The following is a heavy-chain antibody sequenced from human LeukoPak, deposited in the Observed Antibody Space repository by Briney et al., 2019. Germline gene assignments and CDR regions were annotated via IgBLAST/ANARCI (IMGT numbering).Heavy chain of an antibody. CDR3: ARLFGGVTTFDY. CDR2: MKGDASLI. D-gene: IGHD2-8*02. Sequence: GGSLRLSCAASGFTFDDYGMSWVRQAPGRGLQWVASMKGDASLIYYVDSVKGRFTISRDNARNSLYMQMNSLRVEDTAVYYCARLFGGVTTFDYWGQGALVTVSS. J-gene: IGHJ4*02. CDR1: GFTFDDYG. V-gene: IGHV3-7*01.